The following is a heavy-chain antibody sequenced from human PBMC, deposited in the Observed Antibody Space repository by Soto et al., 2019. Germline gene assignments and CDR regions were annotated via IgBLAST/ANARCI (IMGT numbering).Heavy chain of an antibody. Sequence: GASVKVSCKASGYTFTSYYMHWVRQAPGQGLEWMGIINPSGGSTSYAQKFQGRVTMTRDTSTSTVYMELSSLRSEDTAVYYCARGQGLMVYATTDFKHWGQGTLVTVSS. CDR2: INPSGGST. D-gene: IGHD2-8*01. J-gene: IGHJ1*01. CDR1: GYTFTSYY. CDR3: ARGQGLMVYATTDFKH. V-gene: IGHV1-46*03.